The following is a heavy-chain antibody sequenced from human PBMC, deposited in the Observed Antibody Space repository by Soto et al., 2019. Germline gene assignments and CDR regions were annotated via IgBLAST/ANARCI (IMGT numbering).Heavy chain of an antibody. V-gene: IGHV3-33*01. J-gene: IGHJ4*01. D-gene: IGHD5-12*01. CDR2: TWFDGSTK. CDR1: GFSFRSYG. CDR3: VGGFDIYPFDY. Sequence: QVQLVESGGGVVQPGTSLRLSCAASGFSFRSYGMHWVRQAPGKGLEWVAVTWFDGSTKYYADSVKGRFTICRDNSKNMLYLEMNSLRAEDTAVYYCVGGFDIYPFDYWGQGTLVTVSS.